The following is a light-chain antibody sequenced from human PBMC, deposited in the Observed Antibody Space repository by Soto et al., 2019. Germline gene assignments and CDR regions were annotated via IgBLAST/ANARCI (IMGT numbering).Light chain of an antibody. V-gene: IGKV3-11*01. CDR2: DAS. Sequence: EIVLTQSPATLSLSPGERATLSCTASQSVGTYLAWYQQRPGQAPRLLIYDASNRATGIPARLSGSGSGTDFTLTISGLEPEDSAVFYCQQRSNRPPLTFGGGTKVEIK. CDR1: QSVGTY. CDR3: QQRSNRPPLT. J-gene: IGKJ4*01.